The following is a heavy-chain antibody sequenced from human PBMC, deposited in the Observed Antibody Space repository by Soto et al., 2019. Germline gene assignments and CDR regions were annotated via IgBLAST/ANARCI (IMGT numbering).Heavy chain of an antibody. CDR1: GFTFSDYY. J-gene: IGHJ4*02. D-gene: IGHD3-22*01. Sequence: RGGSLRLSCAASGFTFSDYYMSWIRRAPGKGLEWVSYISSSDSIIYYSDSVKGRFIISRDNAKNSLYLQMNSLRAEDTAVYYCARDLGYYDSSGYFDYWGQGTLVTVSS. CDR3: ARDLGYYDSSGYFDY. CDR2: ISSSDSII. V-gene: IGHV3-11*01.